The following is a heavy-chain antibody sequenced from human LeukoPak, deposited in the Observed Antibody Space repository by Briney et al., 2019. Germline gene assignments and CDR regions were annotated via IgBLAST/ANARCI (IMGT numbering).Heavy chain of an antibody. Sequence: SETLSLTCTVSGGSISSRDYYWSWIRQPPGKGLEWIAYMYYSGSTYYNPSLKSRVTMSADTSKNQLSLKLSSVTAADTAVHYCARPYYYDSRIDPWGQGILVTVSS. V-gene: IGHV4-30-4*01. D-gene: IGHD3-22*01. CDR2: MYYSGST. CDR3: ARPYYYDSRIDP. CDR1: GGSISSRDYY. J-gene: IGHJ5*02.